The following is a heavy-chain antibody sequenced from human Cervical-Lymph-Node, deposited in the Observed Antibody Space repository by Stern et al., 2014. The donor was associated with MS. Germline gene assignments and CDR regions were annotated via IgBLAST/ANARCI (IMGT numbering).Heavy chain of an antibody. D-gene: IGHD6-6*01. CDR3: ARGFPRIAARLAYYYGMDV. CDR1: GFTFSSYG. J-gene: IGHJ6*02. V-gene: IGHV3-33*01. CDR2: IWYDGSNK. Sequence: QVQLVQSGGGVVQPGRSLRLSCAASGFTFSSYGMHWVRQAPGKGLEWVAVIWYDGSNKYYADSVKGRFTISRDNSKNTLYLQMNSLRAEDTAVYYCARGFPRIAARLAYYYGMDVWGQGTTVTVSS.